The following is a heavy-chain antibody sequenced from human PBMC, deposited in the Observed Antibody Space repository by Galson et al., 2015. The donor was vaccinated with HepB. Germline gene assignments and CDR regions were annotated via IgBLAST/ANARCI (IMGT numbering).Heavy chain of an antibody. Sequence: SLRLSCAASGFTFSDYYMSWIRQAPGKGLEWVSYISSSSSYTNYADSVKGRFTISRDNAKNSLYLQMNSLRAEDTAVYYCARLYYYDSSGYSDLYNWFDPWGQGTLVTVSS. CDR2: ISSSSSYT. CDR1: GFTFSDYY. J-gene: IGHJ5*02. CDR3: ARLYYYDSSGYSDLYNWFDP. V-gene: IGHV3-11*06. D-gene: IGHD3-22*01.